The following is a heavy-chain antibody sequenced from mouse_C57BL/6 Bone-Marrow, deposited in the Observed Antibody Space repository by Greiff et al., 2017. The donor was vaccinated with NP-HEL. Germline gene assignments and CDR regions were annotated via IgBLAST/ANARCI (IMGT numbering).Heavy chain of an antibody. Sequence: EVHLVESGGGLVQPGESLKLSCESNEYEFPSHDMSWVRKTPEKRLELVAAINSDGGSTYYPDTMERRFIISRDNTKKPLYLQMSSLRSEDTALYYCARHKTSYGSYWYFDVWGTGTTVTVSS. CDR3: ARHKTSYGSYWYFDV. CDR1: EYEFPSHD. D-gene: IGHD1-1*01. J-gene: IGHJ1*03. V-gene: IGHV5-2*01. CDR2: INSDGGST.